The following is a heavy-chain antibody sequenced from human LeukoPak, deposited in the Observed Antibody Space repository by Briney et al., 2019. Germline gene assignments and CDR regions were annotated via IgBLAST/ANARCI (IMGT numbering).Heavy chain of an antibody. J-gene: IGHJ3*02. D-gene: IGHD2-2*01. CDR1: GYSISSGYY. CDR2: IYHSGST. V-gene: IGHV4-38-2*01. CDR3: ARHDGYCSSTSCSLDAFDI. Sequence: SETLSLTCAVSGYSISSGYYWGWIRQPPGKGLEWIGSIYHSGSTYYNPSLKSRVTISVDTSKNQFSLKLSSVTAADTAVYYCARHDGYCSSTSCSLDAFDIWGQGTVVTVSS.